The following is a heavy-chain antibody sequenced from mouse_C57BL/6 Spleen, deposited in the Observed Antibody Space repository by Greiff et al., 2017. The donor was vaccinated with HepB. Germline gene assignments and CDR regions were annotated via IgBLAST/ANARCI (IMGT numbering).Heavy chain of an antibody. Sequence: QVQLQQSGPELVKPGASVKISCKASGYTFTDYYINWVKQRPGQGLEWIGWIFPGSGSTYYNEKFKGKATLTVDKSYSTAYMLLSSLTSEDSAVYFCARALITTVVGFDYWGQGTTLTVSS. J-gene: IGHJ2*01. CDR3: ARALITTVVGFDY. D-gene: IGHD1-1*01. CDR2: IFPGSGST. V-gene: IGHV1-75*01. CDR1: GYTFTDYY.